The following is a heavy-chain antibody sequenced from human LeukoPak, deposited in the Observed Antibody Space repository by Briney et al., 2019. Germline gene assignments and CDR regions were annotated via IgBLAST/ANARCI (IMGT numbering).Heavy chain of an antibody. CDR2: MYYSEIT. CDR3: AKGTLYRGWSYYLDF. Sequence: SETLSLTCTVSGGSISSTSYYWAWIRQPPGKGLEWIGSMYYSEITYYNPSLKSRVTTSVDTSKNHFSLRLRSVTAADTAMYYCAKGTLYRGWSYYLDFWGQGSRVTVSS. CDR1: GGSISSTSYY. D-gene: IGHD6-19*01. V-gene: IGHV4-39*07. J-gene: IGHJ4*02.